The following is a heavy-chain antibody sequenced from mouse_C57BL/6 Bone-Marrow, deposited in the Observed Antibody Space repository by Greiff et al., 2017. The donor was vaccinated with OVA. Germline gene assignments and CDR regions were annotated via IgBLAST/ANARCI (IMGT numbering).Heavy chain of an antibody. Sequence: EVKLVESGGGLVKPGGSLKLSCAASGFTFSDYGMHWVRQAPEKGLEWVAYISSGSSTIYYADTVKGRFTISRDNAKNTLFLQMTSLRSEDTAMYYCARGDYGSSYLYWYFDVWGTGTTVTVSS. J-gene: IGHJ1*03. D-gene: IGHD1-1*01. CDR1: GFTFSDYG. CDR2: ISSGSSTI. CDR3: ARGDYGSSYLYWYFDV. V-gene: IGHV5-17*01.